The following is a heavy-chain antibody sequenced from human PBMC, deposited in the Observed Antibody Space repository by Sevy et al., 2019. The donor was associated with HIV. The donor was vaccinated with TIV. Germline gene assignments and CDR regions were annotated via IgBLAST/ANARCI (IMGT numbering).Heavy chain of an antibody. CDR1: GFPFGNHG. D-gene: IGHD3-10*01. J-gene: IGHJ4*01. CDR3: AKDYGHGSDTTNYYFDY. Sequence: GGSLRLSCAASGFPFGNHGIHWIRQGPGKGLEWVALVWYDGSNKYYGDSVTGRFSISRDNSKNTAYLQMTDLRPEDTAVYFCAKDYGHGSDTTNYYFDYWGHGTQVTVSS. CDR2: VWYDGSNK. V-gene: IGHV3-33*03.